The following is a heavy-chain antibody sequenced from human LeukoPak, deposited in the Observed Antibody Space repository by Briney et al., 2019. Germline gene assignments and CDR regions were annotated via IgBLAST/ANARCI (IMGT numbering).Heavy chain of an antibody. Sequence: GASVKVSFTISGYSLSDLSIHWVREAPGEGLEWMGGFDSENNKMVYSQKFQGRVTMTEDTSADTAYMELTSLRSEDTAVYFCATDRVYRSSGRSWGFFDYWGQGTLVIVSS. CDR1: GYSLSDLS. CDR3: ATDRVYRSSGRSWGFFDY. V-gene: IGHV1-24*01. J-gene: IGHJ4*02. D-gene: IGHD6-19*01. CDR2: FDSENNKM.